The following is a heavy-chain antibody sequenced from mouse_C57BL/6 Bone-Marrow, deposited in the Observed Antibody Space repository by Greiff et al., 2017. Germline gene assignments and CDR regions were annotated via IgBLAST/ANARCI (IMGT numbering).Heavy chain of an antibody. D-gene: IGHD2-4*01. Sequence: QVQLQQSGAELARPGASVKLSCKASGYTFTSYGISWVKQRTGQGLEWIGEIYPRSGNTYYNEKFKGKATLTADKSSSTAYMELRSLTSEDSAVYFCARARLRQRGWFAYWGQGTLVTGSA. CDR1: GYTFTSYG. V-gene: IGHV1-81*01. CDR3: ARARLRQRGWFAY. J-gene: IGHJ3*01. CDR2: IYPRSGNT.